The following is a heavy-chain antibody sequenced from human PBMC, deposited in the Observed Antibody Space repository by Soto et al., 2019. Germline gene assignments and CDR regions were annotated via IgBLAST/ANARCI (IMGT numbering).Heavy chain of an antibody. CDR1: GYTFTSYD. CDR3: ASRQGNDYDILTGYGYDYYYGMDV. CDR2: MNPNSGNT. D-gene: IGHD3-9*01. Sequence: ASVKVSCKASGYTFTSYDINWVRQATGQGLEWVGWMNPNSGNTGYAQKFQSRVTMTRNTSISTAYMELSSLRSEDTAVYYCASRQGNDYDILTGYGYDYYYGMDVWGQGTTVTVSS. V-gene: IGHV1-8*01. J-gene: IGHJ6*02.